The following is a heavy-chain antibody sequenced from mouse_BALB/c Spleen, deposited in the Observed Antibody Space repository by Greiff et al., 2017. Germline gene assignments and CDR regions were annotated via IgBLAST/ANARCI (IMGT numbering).Heavy chain of an antibody. CDR1: GFTFSSYG. V-gene: IGHV5-6-3*01. J-gene: IGHJ3*01. CDR2: INSNGGST. D-gene: IGHD1-1*01. CDR3: ARDLLLRSTRAWFAY. Sequence: EVHLVESGGGLVQPGGSLKLSCAASGFTFSSYGMSWVRQTPDKRLELVATINSNGGSTYYPDSVKGRFTISRDNAKNTLYLQMSSLKSEDTAMYYCARDLLLRSTRAWFAYWGQGTLVTVSA.